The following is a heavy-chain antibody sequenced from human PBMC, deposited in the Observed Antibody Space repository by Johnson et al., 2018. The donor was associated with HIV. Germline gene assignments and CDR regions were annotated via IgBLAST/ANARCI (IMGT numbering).Heavy chain of an antibody. CDR1: GFTVSDNY. CDR3: ARIAVVVQHDAFDI. D-gene: IGHD2-2*01. Sequence: VQLLESGGGLVQPGGSLRLSCAASGFTVSDNYMTWVRQAPGKGLEWVSVIYSGGRTYYADFVQGRFTISRDNAKNSLYLQMNTLRAEDTALYYCARIAVVVQHDAFDIWGQGTMVTVSS. CDR2: IYSGGRT. J-gene: IGHJ3*02. V-gene: IGHV3-53*04.